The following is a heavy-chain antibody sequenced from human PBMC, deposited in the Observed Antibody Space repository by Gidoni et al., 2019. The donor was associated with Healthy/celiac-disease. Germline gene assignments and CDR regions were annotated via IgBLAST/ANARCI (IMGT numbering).Heavy chain of an antibody. CDR3: AREGTIFGVGGADY. D-gene: IGHD3-3*01. V-gene: IGHV3-48*03. Sequence: EVQLVESGGGLVQPGGSLRLPCAASGFTFSSYEMNWVRQAPGKGLDWVSYISSSGSTIYYADSVKGRFTISRDNAKNSLYLQMNSLRAEDTAVYYCAREGTIFGVGGADYWGQGTLVTVSS. CDR1: GFTFSSYE. CDR2: ISSSGSTI. J-gene: IGHJ4*02.